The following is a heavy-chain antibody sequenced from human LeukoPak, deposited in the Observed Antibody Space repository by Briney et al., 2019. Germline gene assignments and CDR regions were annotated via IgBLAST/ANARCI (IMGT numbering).Heavy chain of an antibody. V-gene: IGHV5-51*01. Sequence: GGSLKISCKGSGYSFTNYWMAWVRQMPGKGLECMGIIYPGDSDTRYSPSFQGQVTISADKSISTVYLQWSSLKASDTAMYYCARRRRFGGLYYFDYWGQGTLVTVSS. CDR3: ARRRRFGGLYYFDY. CDR1: GYSFTNYW. D-gene: IGHD3-10*01. CDR2: IYPGDSDT. J-gene: IGHJ4*02.